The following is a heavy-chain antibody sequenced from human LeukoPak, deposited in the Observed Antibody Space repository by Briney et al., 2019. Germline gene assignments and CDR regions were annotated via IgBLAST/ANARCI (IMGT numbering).Heavy chain of an antibody. CDR1: GYSFTTYW. Sequence: HGKSLKISCRGSGYSFTTYWIGWVRQMPGKGLEWMGIIDLGNFDTRYSPSFQGQVTMSADKSINTAYLQWSSLKASDTAMYYCARRQGCSSTSCPPDSWGQGTLVTVSS. D-gene: IGHD2-2*01. CDR3: ARRQGCSSTSCPPDS. V-gene: IGHV5-51*01. CDR2: IDLGNFDT. J-gene: IGHJ4*02.